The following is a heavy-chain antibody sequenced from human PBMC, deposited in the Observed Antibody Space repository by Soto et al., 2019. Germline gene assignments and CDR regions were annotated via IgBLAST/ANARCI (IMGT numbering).Heavy chain of an antibody. CDR3: ARDLIVVVPASNWFDP. Sequence: SETLSLTCTVSGGSISSSSYYWGWIRQPPGKGLEWIGNTYYSGSTYYNPSLKSRVTISVDTSKNQFSLKLSSVTAEDTAVYYCARDLIVVVPASNWFDPWGQGTLVTVSS. D-gene: IGHD2-2*01. J-gene: IGHJ5*02. CDR2: TYYSGST. V-gene: IGHV4-39*02. CDR1: GGSISSSSYY.